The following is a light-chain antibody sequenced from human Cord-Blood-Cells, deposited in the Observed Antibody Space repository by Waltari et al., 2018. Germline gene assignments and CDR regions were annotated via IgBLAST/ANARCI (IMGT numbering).Light chain of an antibody. CDR1: SSAGGGYNY. V-gene: IGLV2-14*01. CDR3: SSYTSSSTLVV. CDR2: DVS. Sequence: QSALTQPASVSGSPGQSITIPCTGTSSAGGGYNYVSWYQQHPGKAPNLMIYDVSNRPSGVSNRFSGSKSGNTASLTISGLQAEDEADYYCSSYTSSSTLVVFGGGTKLTVL. J-gene: IGLJ2*01.